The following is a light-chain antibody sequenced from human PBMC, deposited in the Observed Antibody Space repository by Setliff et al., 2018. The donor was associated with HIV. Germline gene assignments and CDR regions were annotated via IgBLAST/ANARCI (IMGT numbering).Light chain of an antibody. Sequence: QSALTQPPSVSGTPGQRVTISCTGSSSNFGAGYDVHWYQQLPGTAPKPLISGNNNRPSGVPDRFSGSKSGTSASLAITGLQAEDEADYYCQSYDSSLSAYVFGTGTKVTVL. V-gene: IGLV1-40*01. J-gene: IGLJ1*01. CDR2: GNN. CDR1: SSNFGAGYD. CDR3: QSYDSSLSAYV.